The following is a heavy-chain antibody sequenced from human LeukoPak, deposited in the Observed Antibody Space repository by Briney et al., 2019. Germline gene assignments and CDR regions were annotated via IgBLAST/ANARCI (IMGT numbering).Heavy chain of an antibody. J-gene: IGHJ6*03. D-gene: IGHD2-2*01. CDR2: IIPILGIA. CDR3: ASNVPAAIRYYYYYYMDV. CDR1: GGTFSSYT. V-gene: IGHV1-69*02. Sequence: SVKVSCKASGGTFSSYTISWVRQAPGQGLGWMGRIIPILGIANYAQKFQGRVTITADKSTSTAYMELSSLRSEDTAVYYCASNVPAAIRYYYYYYMDVWGKGTTVTVSS.